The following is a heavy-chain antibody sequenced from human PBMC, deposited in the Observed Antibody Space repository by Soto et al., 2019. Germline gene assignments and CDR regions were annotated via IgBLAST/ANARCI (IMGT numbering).Heavy chain of an antibody. D-gene: IGHD5-18*01. CDR3: ARESPSAGGRTALNWLDP. V-gene: IGHV3-48*02. CDR1: GFTFSSYS. Sequence: GGSLRLSCAASGFTFSSYSMNWVRQAPGKGLEWVSYISSSSSTIYYADSVKGRFTISRDNAKNSLYLQMNSLRDEDTAVSYYARESPSAGGRTALNWLDPWGQGTLVTVSS. J-gene: IGHJ5*02. CDR2: ISSSSSTI.